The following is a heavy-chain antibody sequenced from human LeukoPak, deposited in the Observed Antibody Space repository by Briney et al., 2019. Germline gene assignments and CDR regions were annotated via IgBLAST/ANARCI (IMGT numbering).Heavy chain of an antibody. Sequence: GGSLRLSCAASGFTFSSYSMNWVRQAPGKGLEWVSSISSSSSYIYYADSVKGRFTISRDNAKNSLYLQMNSLRAEDTAVYYCARANRSGYDWGPRYYYGMDVWGQGTTVTVSS. CDR1: GFTFSSYS. V-gene: IGHV3-21*01. D-gene: IGHD5-12*01. CDR2: ISSSSSYI. J-gene: IGHJ6*02. CDR3: ARANRSGYDWGPRYYYGMDV.